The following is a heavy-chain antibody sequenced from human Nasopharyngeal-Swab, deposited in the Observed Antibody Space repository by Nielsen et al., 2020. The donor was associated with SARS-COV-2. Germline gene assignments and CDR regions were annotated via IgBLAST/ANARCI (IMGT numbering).Heavy chain of an antibody. CDR3: AKVRSWRLDAFDS. CDR1: GFTFSSYA. Sequence: GESLKISCAASGFTFSSYAMSWVRQAPGKGLEWVLVIHTDVNNTYYVDSVKGRFTISRDNSKKTLFLQMNSLRVEDTAVYYCAKVRSWRLDAFDSWGQGTLVTVSS. D-gene: IGHD6-13*01. V-gene: IGHV3-23*03. CDR2: IHTDVNNT. J-gene: IGHJ4*02.